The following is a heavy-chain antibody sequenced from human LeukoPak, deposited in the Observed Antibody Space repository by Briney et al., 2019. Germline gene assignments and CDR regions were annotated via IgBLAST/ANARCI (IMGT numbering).Heavy chain of an antibody. D-gene: IGHD5-24*01. Sequence: GESLKISCKGSGYSFTSYWIGWVRQMPGKGLEWMGIIYPGDSDTRYSPSFQGQVTISADKSISTAYLQWSSLKASDTAMYYCARRELRDGYNWNYFDYWGQGTLVTVSS. CDR2: IYPGDSDT. V-gene: IGHV5-51*01. CDR1: GYSFTSYW. CDR3: ARRELRDGYNWNYFDY. J-gene: IGHJ4*02.